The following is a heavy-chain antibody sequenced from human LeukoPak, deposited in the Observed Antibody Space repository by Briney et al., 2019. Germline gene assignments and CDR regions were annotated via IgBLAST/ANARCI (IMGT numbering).Heavy chain of an antibody. CDR2: ISAYNGNT. D-gene: IGHD1-14*01. V-gene: IGHV1-18*01. CDR1: GYTFTSYG. Sequence: ASVKVSCKASGYTFTSYGISWVRQAPGQGLEWMGWISAYNGNTNYAQKLQGRVTMTTDTSTSTAYMELRSLRSDDTAVYYCARRPRTGTGGLRVTDWYFDLWGRGTLVTVSS. CDR3: ARRPRTGTGGLRVTDWYFDL. J-gene: IGHJ2*01.